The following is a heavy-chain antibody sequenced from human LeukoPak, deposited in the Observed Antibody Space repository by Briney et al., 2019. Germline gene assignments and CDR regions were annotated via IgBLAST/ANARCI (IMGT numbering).Heavy chain of an antibody. D-gene: IGHD3-9*01. CDR2: IKQDGSQK. J-gene: IGHJ4*02. Sequence: GGSLRLSCATSGFTFSSYNMSWVRQAPGKGLEWVANIKQDGSQKYYVDSVKGRFTISRDNAKNSLYLQMNSLRVEDTAVYYCVRGLGTGSYWGQGTLVTVSP. CDR3: VRGLGTGSY. V-gene: IGHV3-7*03. CDR1: GFTFSSYN.